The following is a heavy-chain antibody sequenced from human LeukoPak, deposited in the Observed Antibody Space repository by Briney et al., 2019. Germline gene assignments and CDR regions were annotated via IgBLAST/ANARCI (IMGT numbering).Heavy chain of an antibody. CDR2: IIPIFGTA. J-gene: IGHJ5*02. Sequence: ASVKVSCKASGGTFSSYAISWVRQAPGQGLEWMGGIIPIFGTANYAQKFQGRVTITADESASTAYMELSSLRSEDTAVYYCARGRYDFWSGYYNWFDPWGQGTLVTVSS. V-gene: IGHV1-69*13. CDR1: GGTFSSYA. CDR3: ARGRYDFWSGYYNWFDP. D-gene: IGHD3-3*01.